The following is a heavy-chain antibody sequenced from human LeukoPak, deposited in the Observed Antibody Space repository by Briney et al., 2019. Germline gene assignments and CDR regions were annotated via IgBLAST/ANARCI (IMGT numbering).Heavy chain of an antibody. J-gene: IGHJ6*02. V-gene: IGHV1-18*01. CDR2: INVYDGNT. D-gene: IGHD2-15*01. CDR3: ARDSGYCSGDSCNYYYGMDV. CDR1: GYTFTSYG. Sequence: ASVKVSCKASGYTFTSYGVSWVRQAPGQGLERMGWINVYDGNTKYGQNLQGRVTMTTDTSTSTAYMELRSLGSDDTAVYYCARDSGYCSGDSCNYYYGMDVWGQGTTVTVSS.